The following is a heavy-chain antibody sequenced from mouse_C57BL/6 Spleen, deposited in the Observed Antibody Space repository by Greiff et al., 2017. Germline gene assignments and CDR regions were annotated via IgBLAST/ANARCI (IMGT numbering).Heavy chain of an antibody. CDR1: GFTFSSYT. Sequence: EVKVVESGGGLVKPGGSLKLSCAASGFTFSSYTMSWVRQTPEKRLEWVATISSGGSYTYYPDSVKGRFTISRDNAKNTLYLQMSSLKSEDTAMYYCTREPMDYWGQGTSVTVSS. CDR3: TREPMDY. V-gene: IGHV5-6-4*01. CDR2: ISSGGSYT. J-gene: IGHJ4*01.